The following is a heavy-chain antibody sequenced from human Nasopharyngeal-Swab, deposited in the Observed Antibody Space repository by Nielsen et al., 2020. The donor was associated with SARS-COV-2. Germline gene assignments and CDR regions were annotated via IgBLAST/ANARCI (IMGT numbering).Heavy chain of an antibody. D-gene: IGHD3-9*01. J-gene: IGHJ5*02. V-gene: IGHV3-73*01. CDR2: IRSKANSYAT. Sequence: GGSLRLSCAASGFTFSGSAMHWVRQASGKGLEWVGRIRSKANSYATAYAASVKSRFTISRDDSKNTAYLQMNSLKTEDTAVYYCTRRRGDILTGLNWFDPWGQGTLVTVS. CDR1: GFTFSGSA. CDR3: TRRRGDILTGLNWFDP.